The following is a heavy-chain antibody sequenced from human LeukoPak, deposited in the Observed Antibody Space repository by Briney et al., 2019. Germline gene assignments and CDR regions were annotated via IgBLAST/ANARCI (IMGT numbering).Heavy chain of an antibody. CDR3: ARATTRDAFDI. V-gene: IGHV1-69*04. Sequence: SVKVSCKASGGTFSSYAISWVRQAPGQGLEWMGRIIPILGIANYAQKFQGRVTITADKSTSTAYMELSSLRSEDTAVYYCARATTRDAFDIWGQGTMVTVSS. J-gene: IGHJ3*02. CDR1: GGTFSSYA. D-gene: IGHD1-26*01. CDR2: IIPILGIA.